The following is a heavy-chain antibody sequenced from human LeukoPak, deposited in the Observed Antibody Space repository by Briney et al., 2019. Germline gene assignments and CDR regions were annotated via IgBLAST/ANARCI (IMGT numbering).Heavy chain of an antibody. J-gene: IGHJ4*02. CDR1: GGSISSSSYY. CDR2: IYYSGST. CDR3: ARQILDRGYCTNGVCSENDY. D-gene: IGHD2-8*01. V-gene: IGHV4-39*01. Sequence: SETLSLTCTVSGGSISSSSYYWGWLRQPPGKGLEWIGSIYYSGSTYYNPSLKSRVTISVDTSKSQFSLKLSSVTAADTAVYYCARQILDRGYCTNGVCSENDYWGQGTLVTVSS.